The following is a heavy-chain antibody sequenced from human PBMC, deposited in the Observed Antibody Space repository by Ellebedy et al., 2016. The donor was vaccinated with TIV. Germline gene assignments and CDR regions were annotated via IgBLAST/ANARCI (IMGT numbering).Heavy chain of an antibody. D-gene: IGHD6-13*01. V-gene: IGHV1-69*04. CDR3: ARGTYSSSSYGMDV. Sequence: SVKVSXXASGYTFTSFDINWVRQATGQGLEWMGRIFPTLDIASYAQTFQGRVTITADKSTSTAYMELSSLRSEDTAVYYCARGTYSSSSYGMDVWGQGTTVTVS. CDR1: GYTFTSFD. CDR2: IFPTLDIA. J-gene: IGHJ6*02.